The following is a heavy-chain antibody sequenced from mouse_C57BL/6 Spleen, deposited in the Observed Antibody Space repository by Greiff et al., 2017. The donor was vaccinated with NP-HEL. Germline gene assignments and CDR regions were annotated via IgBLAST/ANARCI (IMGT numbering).Heavy chain of an antibody. J-gene: IGHJ4*01. CDR2: IDPSDSET. CDR1: GYTFTSYW. Sequence: QVQLQQPGAELVRPGSSVKLSCKASGYTFTSYWMHWVKQRPIQGLEWIGNIDPSDSETHYNQKFKDKATLPVDKSSSTAYMQLSSLTSEDSAVYYCARSFTTVVAPYYAMDYWGQGTSVTVSS. CDR3: ARSFTTVVAPYYAMDY. D-gene: IGHD1-1*01. V-gene: IGHV1-52*01.